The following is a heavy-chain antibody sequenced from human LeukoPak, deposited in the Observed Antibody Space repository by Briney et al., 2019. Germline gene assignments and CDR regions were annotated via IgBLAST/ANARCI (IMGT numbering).Heavy chain of an antibody. Sequence: KGGESLKISCKASGYDFTSYWIGWVRQMPGKGLEWMGIIYPGNSDTRYSPSFQGQVTISADGSNSTAYLQWSSLKPSDTAMYYCARRQCYASRRLYYYYMDVWGKGTTVTVSS. D-gene: IGHD3-10*01. CDR3: ARRQCYASRRLYYYYMDV. CDR1: GYDFTSYW. V-gene: IGHV5-51*01. CDR2: IYPGNSDT. J-gene: IGHJ6*03.